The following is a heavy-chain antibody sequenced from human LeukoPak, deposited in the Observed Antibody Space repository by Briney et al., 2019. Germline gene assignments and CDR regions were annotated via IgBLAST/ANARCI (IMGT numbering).Heavy chain of an antibody. CDR3: ARGRSEASAARPAYYFDY. CDR2: INQSGST. V-gene: IGHV4-34*01. D-gene: IGHD6-6*01. J-gene: IGHJ4*02. CDR1: GGSFSGYY. Sequence: SETLSLTCAVYGGSFSGYYWSWIRQPPGKGLEGIGEINQSGSTNYNPSRKSRVTISVHTSKNQFSLKLSSVTAADTAVYYCARGRSEASAARPAYYFDYWGQGTLVTVSS.